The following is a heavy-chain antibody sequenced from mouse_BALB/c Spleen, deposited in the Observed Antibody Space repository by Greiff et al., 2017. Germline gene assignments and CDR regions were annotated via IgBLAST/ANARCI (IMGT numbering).Heavy chain of an antibody. CDR1: GFTFSDYY. J-gene: IGHJ4*01. Sequence: EVQLQESGGGLVKPGGSLKLSCAASGFTFSDYYMYWVRQTPEKRLEWVATISDGGSYTYYPDSVKGRFTISRDNAKNNLYLQMSSLKSEDTAMYYCARGWLLRGGAMDYWGQGTSVTVSS. CDR3: ARGWLLRGGAMDY. D-gene: IGHD2-3*01. CDR2: ISDGGSYT. V-gene: IGHV5-4*02.